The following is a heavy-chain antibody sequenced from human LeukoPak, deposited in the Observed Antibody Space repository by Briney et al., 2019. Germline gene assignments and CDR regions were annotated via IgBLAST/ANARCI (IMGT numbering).Heavy chain of an antibody. J-gene: IGHJ1*01. V-gene: IGHV1-69*13. CDR1: GGTFSSYA. Sequence: ASVKVSCKASGGTFSSYAISWVRQAPGQGLEWMGRSMPIFGTANYAQKFQGRVTITADESTSTAYMELSSLRSEDTAVYYCARDLSSSGWYGVGFQHWGQGTLVTVSS. CDR3: ARDLSSSGWYGVGFQH. D-gene: IGHD6-19*01. CDR2: SMPIFGTA.